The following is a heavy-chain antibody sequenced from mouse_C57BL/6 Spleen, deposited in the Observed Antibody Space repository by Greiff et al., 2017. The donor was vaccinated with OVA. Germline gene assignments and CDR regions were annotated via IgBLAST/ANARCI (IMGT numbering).Heavy chain of an antibody. J-gene: IGHJ3*01. V-gene: IGHV1-50*01. CDR2: IDPSDSYT. CDR1: GYTFTSYW. CDR3: ASRGGNPSY. Sequence: VKLQQPGAELVKPGASVKLSCKASGYTFTSYWMQWVKQRPGQGLEWIGEIDPSDSYTNYNQKFKGKATLTVDTSSSTAYMQLSSLTSEDSAVYYCASRGGNPSYWGQGTLVTVSA.